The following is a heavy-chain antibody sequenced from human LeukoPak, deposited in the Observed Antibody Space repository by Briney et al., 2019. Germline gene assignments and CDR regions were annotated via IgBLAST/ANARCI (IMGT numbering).Heavy chain of an antibody. D-gene: IGHD3-9*01. Sequence: GASVKVSCKASGGTLSSYAISWVRQAPGQGLEWMGGIIPIFGTANYAQKFQGRVTITADESTSTAYMELSSLRSEDTAVYYCATQYYDILTGYYVLGLDYWGQGTLVTVSS. CDR3: ATQYYDILTGYYVLGLDY. J-gene: IGHJ4*02. CDR2: IIPIFGTA. V-gene: IGHV1-69*13. CDR1: GGTLSSYA.